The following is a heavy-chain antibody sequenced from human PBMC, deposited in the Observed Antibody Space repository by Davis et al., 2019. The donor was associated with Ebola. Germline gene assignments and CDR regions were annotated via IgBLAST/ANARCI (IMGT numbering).Heavy chain of an antibody. Sequence: GESLKISCKGSGYSFTSYWIGWVRQMPGKGLEWMGIIYPGDSDTRYSPSFQGQVTISADKSISTAYLQWSSLKASDTAMYYCARQGTSSSSSRTLYYYGMDVWGQGTTVTVSS. V-gene: IGHV5-51*01. D-gene: IGHD6-6*01. CDR1: GYSFTSYW. J-gene: IGHJ6*02. CDR3: ARQGTSSSSSRTLYYYGMDV. CDR2: IYPGDSDT.